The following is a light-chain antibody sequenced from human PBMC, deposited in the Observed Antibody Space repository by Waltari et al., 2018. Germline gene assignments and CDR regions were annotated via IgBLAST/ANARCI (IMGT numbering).Light chain of an antibody. CDR2: GAS. Sequence: EIVLTQSPGSLSSSPGARVTLSCRASQSVSRALAWYQQKPGQAPRLIIFGASNRATGIPDRFSGSGSETDFSLTISRLEPEDFAVYYCQHYVRLPATFGRGTKVEIK. CDR1: QSVSRA. CDR3: QHYVRLPAT. J-gene: IGKJ1*01. V-gene: IGKV3-20*01.